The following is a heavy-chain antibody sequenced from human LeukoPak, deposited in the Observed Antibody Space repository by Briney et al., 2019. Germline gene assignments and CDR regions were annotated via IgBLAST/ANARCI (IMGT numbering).Heavy chain of an antibody. CDR2: INHRGST. CDR1: GGPCSGFY. J-gene: IGHJ3*01. V-gene: IGHV4-34*01. CDR3: ARNPGDITMIDSPHV. Sequence: SETLSLTCVVYGGPCSGFYWSWIRQPPRKGLEWIGEINHRGSTNYNPSLKSRVAISIDTSMKQFSLNLTSVTAADTAVYYCARNPGDITMIDSPHVWGQGTMVTVSS. D-gene: IGHD3-22*01.